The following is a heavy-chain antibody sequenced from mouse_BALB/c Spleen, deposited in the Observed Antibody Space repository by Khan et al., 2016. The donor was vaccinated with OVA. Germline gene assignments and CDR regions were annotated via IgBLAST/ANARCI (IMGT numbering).Heavy chain of an antibody. Sequence: EVQLQESGPGLVKPSQSLSLTCTVTGYSITSGYAWNWIRQFPGNKLEWMGYISYSGVTSYTPSLKSRISITRDTSKNQFFLQLNSVTTEDTATYYCAGGNYCGYCFDYWGQGTTLTVSS. J-gene: IGHJ2*01. CDR2: ISYSGVT. D-gene: IGHD1-1*01. CDR1: GYSITSGYA. V-gene: IGHV3-2*02. CDR3: AGGNYCGYCFDY.